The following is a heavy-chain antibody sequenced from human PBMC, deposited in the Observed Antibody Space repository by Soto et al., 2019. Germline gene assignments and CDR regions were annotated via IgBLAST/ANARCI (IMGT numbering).Heavy chain of an antibody. CDR1: GFTFTNYG. CDR3: ARAIGYMGAPFYSDF. Sequence: VQLVESGGGVVQPGTSLTLSCEASGFTFTNYGLHWFRQAPGKGLEWVAVVWYDGLNKYYADSVKGRFTISRDNANNTVSLEMHSLRVDDTAVYYCARAIGYMGAPFYSDFWGQGTQVTVAS. V-gene: IGHV3-33*01. J-gene: IGHJ4*02. D-gene: IGHD1-26*01. CDR2: VWYDGLNK.